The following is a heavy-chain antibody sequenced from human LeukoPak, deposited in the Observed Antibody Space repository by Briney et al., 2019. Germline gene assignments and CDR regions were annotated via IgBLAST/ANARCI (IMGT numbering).Heavy chain of an antibody. CDR2: IRYDGSNK. Sequence: QPGGSLRLSCAASGFTFSNYGMHWVRQAPGKGLERVAFIRYDGSNKYYADSVKGRFPISRDNSKNTLYLQMNSLRAEDTAVYYCAKGKYSNLDYFDYWGQGTLVTVSS. CDR1: GFTFSNYG. J-gene: IGHJ4*02. CDR3: AKGKYSNLDYFDY. D-gene: IGHD4-11*01. V-gene: IGHV3-30*02.